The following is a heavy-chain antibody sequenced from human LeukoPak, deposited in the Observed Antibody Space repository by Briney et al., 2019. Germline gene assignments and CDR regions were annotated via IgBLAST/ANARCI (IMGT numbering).Heavy chain of an antibody. Sequence: GESLKISCKGSGYTFSAYGIAWVRQMPGKGLEWMGIIYPGDSDTRYSPSFQGQVTISADKSISTAYLQWSSLKASDTAMYYCARAGYSSGWSDWGQGSLVTVSS. V-gene: IGHV5-51*01. CDR2: IYPGDSDT. CDR3: ARAGYSSGWSD. CDR1: GYTFSAYG. J-gene: IGHJ4*02. D-gene: IGHD6-19*01.